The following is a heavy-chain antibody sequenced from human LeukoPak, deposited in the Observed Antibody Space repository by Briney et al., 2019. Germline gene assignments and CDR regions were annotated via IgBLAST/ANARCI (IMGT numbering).Heavy chain of an antibody. V-gene: IGHV3-74*01. J-gene: IGHJ3*02. D-gene: IGHD3-22*01. CDR1: GFTFSSYW. CDR2: INSDGSST. Sequence: GGSLRLSCAASGFTFSSYWMHWVRQAPGKGLVWVSRINSDGSSTSYADSVKGRFTISRDTAKNTLYLQMNSLRAEDTAVYYCARGKGYYSNDAFDIWGQGTMVTVSS. CDR3: ARGKGYYSNDAFDI.